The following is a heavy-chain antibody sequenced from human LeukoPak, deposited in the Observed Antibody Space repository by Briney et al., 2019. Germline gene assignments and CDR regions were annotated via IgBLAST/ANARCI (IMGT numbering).Heavy chain of an antibody. V-gene: IGHV3-48*02. D-gene: IGHD6-13*01. CDR3: ARGYSALDY. CDR2: ISSNSITI. J-gene: IGHJ4*02. Sequence: PGGSLRLSCAASGFTFSNYAMSWVRQAPGKGLEWVSYISSNSITIYYADSVKGRFTISRDSAKNSLYLQMNSLRDEDTAVYYCARGYSALDYWGQGTLVTVSS. CDR1: GFTFSNYA.